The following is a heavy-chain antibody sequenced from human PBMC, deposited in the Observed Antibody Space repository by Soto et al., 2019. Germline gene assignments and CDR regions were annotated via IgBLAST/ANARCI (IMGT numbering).Heavy chain of an antibody. Sequence: SGGGVVQPGRSLRLSCAGSGFTFSSYGMHWVRQAPGKGLEWVAVISYDGSNKYYADSVKGRFTISRDNSKNTLYLQMNSLRAEDTAVYYCAKGMDSSSWNWVDPWGQGTLVTVSS. J-gene: IGHJ5*02. CDR1: GFTFSSYG. CDR3: AKGMDSSSWNWVDP. D-gene: IGHD6-13*01. V-gene: IGHV3-30*18. CDR2: ISYDGSNK.